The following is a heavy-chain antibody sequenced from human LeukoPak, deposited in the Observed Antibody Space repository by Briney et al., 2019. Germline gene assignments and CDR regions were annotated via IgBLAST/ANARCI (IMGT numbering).Heavy chain of an antibody. V-gene: IGHV4-59*01. CDR2: IYYSGST. D-gene: IGHD6-13*01. J-gene: IGHJ4*02. Sequence: SETLSLTCTVSGGSISSYYWSWIRQPPGEGLEWIGYIYYSGSTNYNPSLKSRVTISVDTSKNQFSLKLSSVTAADTAVYYCARISSSSWLFDYWGQGTLVTVSS. CDR1: GGSISSYY. CDR3: ARISSSSWLFDY.